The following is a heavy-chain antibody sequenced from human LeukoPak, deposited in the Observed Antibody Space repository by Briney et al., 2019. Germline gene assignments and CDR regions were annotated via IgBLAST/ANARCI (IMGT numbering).Heavy chain of an antibody. J-gene: IGHJ3*02. Sequence: SETLSITWTGCGGSMSSEDWRWIRQRPGKGLEWSGEIDYSGSTNYNPSLKSRVTISVDTSKIQFSLKLSSVTAADTVVYYCAREGYSRSYEPKRAFDIWGQGTMVTVSS. D-gene: IGHD6-13*01. V-gene: IGHV4-59*01. CDR2: IDYSGST. CDR3: AREGYSRSYEPKRAFDI. CDR1: GGSMSSED.